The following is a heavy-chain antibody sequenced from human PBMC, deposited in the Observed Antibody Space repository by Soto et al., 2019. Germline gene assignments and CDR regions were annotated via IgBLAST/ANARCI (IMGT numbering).Heavy chain of an antibody. Sequence: SETLSLTCAVSGGSISIGGYYWSWIREHPGNCLEWIGYIYYSGSTYYNPSLKSRVTISVDTSKNQFSLKLSSVTAADTAVYYCARVRYYDSSGYPGPDYWGQGNLVTVSS. V-gene: IGHV4-31*11. D-gene: IGHD3-22*01. CDR1: GGSISIGGYY. CDR3: ARVRYYDSSGYPGPDY. J-gene: IGHJ4*02. CDR2: IYYSGST.